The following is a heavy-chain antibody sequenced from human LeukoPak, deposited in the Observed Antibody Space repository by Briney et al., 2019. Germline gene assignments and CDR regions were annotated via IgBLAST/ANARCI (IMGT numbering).Heavy chain of an antibody. V-gene: IGHV4-39*01. Sequence: SETLSLTCTVSGGSISSSSYYWGWIRQPPGKGLEWIGSIYYSGSTYYNPSRKSRVTISVDTSKNQFSLKLSSVNAADTAVYSCXRHXWFGEAGAFDIWGQGTMVTVSS. CDR1: GGSISSSSYY. CDR2: IYYSGST. J-gene: IGHJ3*02. D-gene: IGHD3-10*01. CDR3: XRHXWFGEAGAFDI.